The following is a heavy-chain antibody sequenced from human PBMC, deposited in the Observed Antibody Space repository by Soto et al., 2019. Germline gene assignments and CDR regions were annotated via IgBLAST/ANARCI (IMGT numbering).Heavy chain of an antibody. CDR1: GYTFTGYA. Sequence: GESLKISCKASGYTFTGYAMHWVRQAPGQRLEWMGWINAGNGNTKYSQKFQGRVTITRDTSASTAYMELSSLRSEDTAVYYCARAVAVPADFDYWGQGTLVTVSS. J-gene: IGHJ4*02. CDR3: ARAVAVPADFDY. V-gene: IGHV1-3*01. D-gene: IGHD6-19*01. CDR2: INAGNGNT.